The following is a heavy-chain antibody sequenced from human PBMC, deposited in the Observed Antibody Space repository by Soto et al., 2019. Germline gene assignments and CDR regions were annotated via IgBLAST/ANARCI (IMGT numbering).Heavy chain of an antibody. J-gene: IGHJ4*02. CDR3: ARGPNWGSRFDS. Sequence: QVQLVQSGAEVKKPGSSVKVSCEASGGTFSGHAISWVRQAPGQGPEWMGGLIPLFGTTQHAQNFQGRLTITADKSTSTAYMELTSLRFDDTAIYYCARGPNWGSRFDSWGQGTLVTVSS. V-gene: IGHV1-69*06. CDR1: GGTFSGHA. CDR2: LIPLFGTT. D-gene: IGHD7-27*01.